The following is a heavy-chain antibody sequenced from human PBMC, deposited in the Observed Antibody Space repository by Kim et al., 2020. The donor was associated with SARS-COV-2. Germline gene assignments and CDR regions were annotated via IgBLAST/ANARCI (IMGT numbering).Heavy chain of an antibody. Sequence: GGSLRLSCAASGFTFSSYGMHWVRQAPGKGLEWVAVMSYDGSNKYYADSVKGRFTISRDNSKNTLYLQMNSLRAEDTAVYYCAKDFGQWLPRNYFDYWGQGTLVTVSS. CDR2: MSYDGSNK. V-gene: IGHV3-30*18. CDR3: AKDFGQWLPRNYFDY. D-gene: IGHD6-19*01. CDR1: GFTFSSYG. J-gene: IGHJ4*02.